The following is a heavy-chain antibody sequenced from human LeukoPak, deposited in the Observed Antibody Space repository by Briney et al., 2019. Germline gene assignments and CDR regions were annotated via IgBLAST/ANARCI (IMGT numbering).Heavy chain of an antibody. CDR1: GYTFTAYY. CDR3: ARISMGGLDC. D-gene: IGHD3-16*01. Sequence: ASVKVSCKASGYTFTAYYIHWVRQAPGQGLEWMGRIDPGDSSTTYAQKFEGRVSLTTDTSTSTVSMDLSSLTSEDTAVYYCARISMGGLDCWGQGTLVTVSS. V-gene: IGHV1-46*01. J-gene: IGHJ4*02. CDR2: IDPGDSST.